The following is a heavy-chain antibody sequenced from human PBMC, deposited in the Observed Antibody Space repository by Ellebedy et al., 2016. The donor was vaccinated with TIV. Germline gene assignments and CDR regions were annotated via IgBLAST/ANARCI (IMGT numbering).Heavy chain of an antibody. Sequence: GESLKISCAASGFTFSDYYMTWIRQAPGKGLEWVSYISSSSSYTNYADSVKGRFTFSRDNAKNSLYLQMNNLRAEDTAVYYCARGGRYFDYWGQGTLVTVSS. CDR2: ISSSSSYT. CDR3: ARGGRYFDY. CDR1: GFTFSDYY. J-gene: IGHJ4*02. D-gene: IGHD1-26*01. V-gene: IGHV3-11*06.